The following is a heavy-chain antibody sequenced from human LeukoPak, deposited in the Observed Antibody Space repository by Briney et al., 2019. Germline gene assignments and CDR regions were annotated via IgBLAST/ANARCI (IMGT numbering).Heavy chain of an antibody. CDR1: GVSFIGYH. J-gene: IGHJ4*01. V-gene: IGHV4-34*01. CDR3: ARDPTTVVPLPYYFDF. CDR2: VNHRGIT. Sequence: SETLSLTCAVYGVSFIGYHWNWIRQPAGKGLEWIGEVNHRGITNYNPSLKSQVTISVDTSKNQFFLKLNSVTAAETAVYYCARDPTTVVPLPYYFDFWGHGTLVTVSS. D-gene: IGHD4-23*01.